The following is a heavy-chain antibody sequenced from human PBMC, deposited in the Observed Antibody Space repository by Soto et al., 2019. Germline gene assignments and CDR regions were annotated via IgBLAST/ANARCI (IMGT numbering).Heavy chain of an antibody. CDR2: INHSGST. CDR3: DRGPGGYYYLLPGPYYCMDV. J-gene: IGHJ6*02. D-gene: IGHD3-10*01. V-gene: IGHV4-34*01. CDR1: RESFIGYY. Sequence: PSDTLSLTCAVYRESFIGYYWSCIRQPPGKGLEWIGEINHSGSTNYNPSLKSRVTISVDTSKNQFSLKLSSVTAAATAVYSCDRGPGGYYYLLPGPYYCMDVCGEGNTLTVS.